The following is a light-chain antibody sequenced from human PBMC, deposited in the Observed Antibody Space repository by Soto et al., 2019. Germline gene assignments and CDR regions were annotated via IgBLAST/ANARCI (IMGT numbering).Light chain of an antibody. V-gene: IGKV1-39*01. CDR2: AAS. Sequence: DIQMTQSPSSLSASVGDRVTITCRASQSISSYLSWYQQKPGKAPNLLIYAASSLQGGVPSRFSGSGSGTDFTLTISSLQPEDFATFYCQQSYSTPYTFGQGTKVDIK. J-gene: IGKJ2*01. CDR3: QQSYSTPYT. CDR1: QSISSY.